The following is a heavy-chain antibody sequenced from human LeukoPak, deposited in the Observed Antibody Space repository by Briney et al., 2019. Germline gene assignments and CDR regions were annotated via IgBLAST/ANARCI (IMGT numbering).Heavy chain of an antibody. J-gene: IGHJ5*02. CDR2: IIPILGIA. CDR1: GGTFSSYA. Sequence: GSSVKVSCKASGGTFSSYAISWVRQAPGQGLEWMGRIIPILGIANYAQKFQGRVTITADKSTSTAYMELSSLRSEDTAVYYCARDPLSEGNWFDPWGQGTLATVSS. CDR3: ARDPLSEGNWFDP. V-gene: IGHV1-69*04.